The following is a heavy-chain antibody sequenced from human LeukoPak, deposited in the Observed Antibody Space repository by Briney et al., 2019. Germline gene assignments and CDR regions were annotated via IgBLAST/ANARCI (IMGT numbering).Heavy chain of an antibody. Sequence: GASVKVSCKASGYTFTAQYMHWVRQAPGQGLEWMGWINPSSGGTNYVQKFQGRVTTTRDTSITTAYMELTSLRSDDTAVYYCASGTTERIDYWGQGTLVTVSS. J-gene: IGHJ4*02. CDR3: ASGTTERIDY. V-gene: IGHV1-2*02. D-gene: IGHD1-1*01. CDR1: GYTFTAQY. CDR2: INPSSGGT.